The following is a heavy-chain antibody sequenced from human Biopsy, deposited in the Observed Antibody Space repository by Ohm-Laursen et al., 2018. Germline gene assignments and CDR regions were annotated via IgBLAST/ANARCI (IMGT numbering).Heavy chain of an antibody. CDR1: GGSISRSSYN. V-gene: IGHV4-39*01. CDR2: MYFSGNT. D-gene: IGHD3-10*01. CDR3: ARQGDSGRSFDY. J-gene: IGHJ4*02. Sequence: SETLSLTCSVSGGSISRSSYNWGWIRLPPGNGLEWIGSMYFSGNTYYNPSLKGRVNITVDTSKNKFSLNLSSVTAADTAVYYCARQGDSGRSFDYWGQGTLVTVSS.